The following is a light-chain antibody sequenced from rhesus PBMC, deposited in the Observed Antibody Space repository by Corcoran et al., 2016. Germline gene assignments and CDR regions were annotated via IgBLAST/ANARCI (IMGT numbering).Light chain of an antibody. CDR1: QDISSW. J-gene: IGKJ1*01. Sequence: IQMTQSPSSLSASVGDKVTITCHASQDISSWLAWYQQKPGKAPRPLIHYASTLQSGVPSRFRGSGSGTDYTLTIGSLQPGDFATYYCQHDAALPWTFGQGTKVEIK. V-gene: IGKV1-19*01. CDR3: QHDAALPWT. CDR2: YAS.